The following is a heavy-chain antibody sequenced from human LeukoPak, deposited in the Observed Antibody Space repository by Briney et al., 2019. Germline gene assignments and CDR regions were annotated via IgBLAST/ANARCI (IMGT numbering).Heavy chain of an antibody. V-gene: IGHV3-23*01. Sequence: GGSLRLSCAGSGFIFSSYAMSWVRQAPGKGLEWVSGSGSGGRTHYADSGKGRFTISRDNSKNTLYLQMSSLRAEDTAVHYCAKTMGYSGASYLHYWRQGTLVTVRS. J-gene: IGHJ4*02. CDR3: AKTMGYSGASYLHY. CDR1: GFIFSSYA. D-gene: IGHD6-6*01. CDR2: SGSGGRT.